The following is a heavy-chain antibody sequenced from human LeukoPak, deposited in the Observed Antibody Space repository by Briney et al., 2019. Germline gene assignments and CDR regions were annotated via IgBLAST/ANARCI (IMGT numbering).Heavy chain of an antibody. J-gene: IGHJ4*02. Sequence: GASVTVSCKASGYTFTSYYMHWVRQAPGQGLEWMGIINPSGGSTSHAQKFQGRVTMTRDMSTSTVYMELSSLRSEDTAVYYCARVAAAAVLYYFDYWGQGTLVTVSS. D-gene: IGHD2-2*01. CDR2: INPSGGST. V-gene: IGHV1-46*01. CDR1: GYTFTSYY. CDR3: ARVAAAAVLYYFDY.